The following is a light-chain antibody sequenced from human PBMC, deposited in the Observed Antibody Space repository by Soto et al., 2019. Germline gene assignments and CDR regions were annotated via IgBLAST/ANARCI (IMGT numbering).Light chain of an antibody. J-gene: IGKJ5*01. CDR1: EIIKTF. CDR3: QQYKNWPPIT. CDR2: GVY. Sequence: MVLTQSPGTLSLSPVETATLSCKAREIIKTFYFGWYQQKPGQSPRLIINGVYTRASGVPDRFSGRGSGTEFTLTISSLQSEDFAVYYCQQYKNWPPITFGQGTRLEIK. V-gene: IGKV3D-15*01.